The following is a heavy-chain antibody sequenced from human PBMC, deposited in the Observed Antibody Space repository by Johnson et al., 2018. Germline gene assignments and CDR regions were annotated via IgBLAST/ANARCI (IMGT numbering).Heavy chain of an antibody. CDR3: AKWGGAYYYYYYGMDV. V-gene: IGHV3-33*06. J-gene: IGHJ6*02. D-gene: IGHD3-16*01. Sequence: QVQLVQSGGGVVQPGRSLRLSCAASGFTFSSYGMHWVRQAPGKGLEWVAVIWYDGSNKYYADSGKGRFTISRENSKNTLYLQMNSLRAEDTAVYYCAKWGGAYYYYYYGMDVWGQGTTVTVSS. CDR1: GFTFSSYG. CDR2: IWYDGSNK.